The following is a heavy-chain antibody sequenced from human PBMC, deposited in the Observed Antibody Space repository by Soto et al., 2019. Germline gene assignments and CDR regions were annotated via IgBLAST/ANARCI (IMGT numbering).Heavy chain of an antibody. J-gene: IGHJ4*02. D-gene: IGHD6-13*01. CDR2: IYYSGST. Sequence: SETLSLTCTVSGGSVSSGSYYWSWIRQPPGKGLEWIGNIYYSGSTNYKHSLKSQVTISVDTSKKQFSLKLSSVTAADTSVYYFARLWYSSSWYGEYYFDYWGQGTLVTVSS. CDR1: GGSVSSGSYY. CDR3: ARLWYSSSWYGEYYFDY. V-gene: IGHV4-61*01.